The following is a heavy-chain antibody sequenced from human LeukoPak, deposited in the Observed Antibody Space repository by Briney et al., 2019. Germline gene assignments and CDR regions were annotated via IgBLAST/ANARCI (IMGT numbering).Heavy chain of an antibody. Sequence: ASVKVSCKASGYTFTSYDINWVRQATGQGLEWMGWMNPNSGNTGYAQKFQGRVTMTRNTSISTAYMELSSLRSEDTAVYYCAAGTAGVYYYYYGMDVWGQGTTVTVSS. CDR2: MNPNSGNT. D-gene: IGHD6-19*01. V-gene: IGHV1-8*01. CDR3: AAGTAGVYYYYYGMDV. CDR1: GYTFTSYD. J-gene: IGHJ6*02.